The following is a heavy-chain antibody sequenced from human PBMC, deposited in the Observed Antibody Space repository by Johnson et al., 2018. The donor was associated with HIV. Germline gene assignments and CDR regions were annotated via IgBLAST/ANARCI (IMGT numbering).Heavy chain of an antibody. J-gene: IGHJ3*02. Sequence: VQLVESGGGLVQPGGSLRVSCAASGFKYAASGLAFSNYAVKWVSHTPGGDGGTSFADSVRGRYIISRDNAKNYLYLQMNSQRAEDTAVYYCARDRCSSTSCIDAFDIWGQGTMVTVSS. CDR2: TPGGDGGT. V-gene: IGHV3-23*04. CDR3: ARDRCSSTSCIDAFDI. CDR1: GFKYAAS. D-gene: IGHD2-2*01.